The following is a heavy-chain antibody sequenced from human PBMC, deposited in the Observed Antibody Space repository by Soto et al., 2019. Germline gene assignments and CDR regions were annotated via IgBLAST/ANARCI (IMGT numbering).Heavy chain of an antibody. D-gene: IGHD6-19*01. CDR3: ARDHWLSDYYYYGMDF. CDR2: IYYSGST. Sequence: ETLSLTYTVSGGSISSYYWSWIRQPPGKGLEYIGYIYYSGSTKYNPSLKSRVTMSVDTSKNQFSLKLTSVTAADTAVYYCARDHWLSDYYYYGMDFCGQGTTVIVSS. V-gene: IGHV4-59*13. CDR1: GGSISSYY. J-gene: IGHJ6*02.